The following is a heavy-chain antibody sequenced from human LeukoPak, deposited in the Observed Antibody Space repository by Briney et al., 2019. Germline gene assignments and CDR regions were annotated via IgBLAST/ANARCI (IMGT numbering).Heavy chain of an antibody. Sequence: GASVKVSCKASGYTFTSYDINWVRQATGQGLEWMGWMNPNSGNTGYAQKFQGRVTMTRNTSISTAYMELSSLRSEDTAVYYCARAGMAGGYYYYYYGMDVWGQGTTVTVSS. CDR2: MNPNSGNT. CDR1: GYTFTSYD. V-gene: IGHV1-8*01. CDR3: ARAGMAGGYYYYYYGMDV. J-gene: IGHJ6*02. D-gene: IGHD1-1*01.